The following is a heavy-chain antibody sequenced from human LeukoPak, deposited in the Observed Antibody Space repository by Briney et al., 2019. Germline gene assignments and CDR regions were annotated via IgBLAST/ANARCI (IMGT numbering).Heavy chain of an antibody. CDR1: GDFFISSSNY. Sequence: SETLSLTCTVSGDFFISSSNYWVWIRQPPGKGLEWVGSIYYDGSTYYNSALRSRATIFADTSKSQFSLKLNSVIAADTAVYYCGRRGLLVPASWGQGTLVTVSS. J-gene: IGHJ5*02. CDR3: GRRGLLVPAS. V-gene: IGHV4-39*01. CDR2: IYYDGST. D-gene: IGHD2-2*01.